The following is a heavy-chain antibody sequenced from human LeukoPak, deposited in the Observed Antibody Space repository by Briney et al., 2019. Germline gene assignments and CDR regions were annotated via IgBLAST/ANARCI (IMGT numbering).Heavy chain of an antibody. CDR2: IYTSGST. V-gene: IGHV4-4*07. CDR1: DDSIRNFF. Sequence: SETLSLTCSVSDDSIRNFFWSWIRQPAGKGLEWIGRIYTSGSTDYNPSLRSRVTMSVDTSRNQFSLKLTSVTAADTAVYYCARAGNNWSFDYWGQGTLVTVSS. D-gene: IGHD1-1*01. CDR3: ARAGNNWSFDY. J-gene: IGHJ4*02.